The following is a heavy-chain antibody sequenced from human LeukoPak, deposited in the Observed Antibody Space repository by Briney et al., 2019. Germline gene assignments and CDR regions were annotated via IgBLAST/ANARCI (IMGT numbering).Heavy chain of an antibody. Sequence: GGSLRLSCADSGFTFSIYAMSWVRQAPGKGLEWVSTVSPSGGSTHYADSVKGRFTISRDNSKNTLYLQMNSLRAEDTAVYYCAKVRYGDYPGHWGQGTLVTVSS. J-gene: IGHJ4*02. CDR3: AKVRYGDYPGH. V-gene: IGHV3-23*01. CDR1: GFTFSIYA. D-gene: IGHD4-17*01. CDR2: VSPSGGST.